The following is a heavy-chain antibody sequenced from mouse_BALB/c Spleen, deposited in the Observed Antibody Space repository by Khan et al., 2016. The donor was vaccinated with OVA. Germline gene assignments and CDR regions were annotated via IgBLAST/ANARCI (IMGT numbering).Heavy chain of an antibody. CDR2: IWAGGST. CDR1: GFSLTSYG. CDR3: ARLEDI. J-gene: IGHJ2*01. Sequence: QVQLKESGPGLVAPSQSLSITYTVSGFSLTSYGVHWVRQPPGKGLEWLGVIWAGGSTNYNSALMSRLSISKDNSKSQVFLKMNSVQTDDTAMYYCARLEDIWGQGTTLTVSS. D-gene: IGHD1-3*01. V-gene: IGHV2-9*02.